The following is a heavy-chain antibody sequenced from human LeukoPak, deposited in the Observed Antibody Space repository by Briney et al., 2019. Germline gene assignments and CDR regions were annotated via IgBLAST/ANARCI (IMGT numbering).Heavy chain of an antibody. CDR2: TNHSGST. D-gene: IGHD2/OR15-2a*01. CDR1: GGSFSGYY. CDR3: ARATSFPHYYYYMDV. J-gene: IGHJ6*03. Sequence: PSETLSLTCAVYGGSFSGYYWSWIRQPPGKGLEWIGETNHSGSTNYNPFLKSRVTISVDKSKNQFSLKLSSVTAADTAVYCCARATSFPHYYYYMDVWGKGTTVTVSS. V-gene: IGHV4-34*01.